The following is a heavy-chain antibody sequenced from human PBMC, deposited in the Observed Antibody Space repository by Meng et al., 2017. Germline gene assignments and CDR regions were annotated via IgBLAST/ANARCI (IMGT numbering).Heavy chain of an antibody. CDR3: ARDDEAVAGTDWGNWFDP. V-gene: IGHV4-4*02. J-gene: IGHJ5*02. D-gene: IGHD6-19*01. CDR1: GGSISSSNW. Sequence: SETLSLTCAVSGGSISSSNWWSWVRQPPGKGLEWIGEIYHSGSTNYNPSLKSRVTISVDKSKNQFSLKLSSVTAADKAVYYCARDDEAVAGTDWGNWFDPWGQGTLVTVSS. CDR2: IYHSGST.